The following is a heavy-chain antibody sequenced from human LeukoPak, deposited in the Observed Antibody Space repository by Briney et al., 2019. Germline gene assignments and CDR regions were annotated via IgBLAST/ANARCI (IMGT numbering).Heavy chain of an antibody. CDR1: GGSISSYY. J-gene: IGHJ4*02. D-gene: IGHD1-7*01. Sequence: ASETLSLTCTVSGGSISSYYWSWIRQPPGKGLEWIGYIYYSGSTNYNPSLKSRVTISVDTSKNQFSLKLSSVTAADTAVYYCARDRPGTTSLEYWGQGTLVTVSS. V-gene: IGHV4-59*01. CDR2: IYYSGST. CDR3: ARDRPGTTSLEY.